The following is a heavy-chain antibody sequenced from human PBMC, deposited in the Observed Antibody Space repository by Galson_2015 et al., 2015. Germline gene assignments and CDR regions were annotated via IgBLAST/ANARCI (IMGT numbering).Heavy chain of an antibody. Sequence: SETLSLTCAVSGYSISSGYYWGWIRQPPGKGLEWIGSIYHSGSTYYNPSLKSRVTISVDTSKNQFSLKLSSVTAADTAVYYCARDAWNYGDYWGQGTLVTVSS. CDR3: ARDAWNYGDY. CDR1: GYSISSGYY. V-gene: IGHV4-38-2*02. CDR2: IYHSGST. D-gene: IGHD1-1*01. J-gene: IGHJ4*02.